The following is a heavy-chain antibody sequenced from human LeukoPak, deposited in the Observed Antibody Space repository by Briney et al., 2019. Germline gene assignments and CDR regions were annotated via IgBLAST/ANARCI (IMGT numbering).Heavy chain of an antibody. V-gene: IGHV1-69*13. Sequence: SVKVSCKASGGTFSSYAISWVRQSPGQGLGWMGGIIPIFGTANYAQKFQGRVTITADESTSTAYMELSSLRSEDTAVYYCAREGYYYGSGSPMGWFDPWGQGTLVTVSS. CDR3: AREGYYYGSGSPMGWFDP. CDR1: GGTFSSYA. D-gene: IGHD3-10*01. J-gene: IGHJ5*02. CDR2: IIPIFGTA.